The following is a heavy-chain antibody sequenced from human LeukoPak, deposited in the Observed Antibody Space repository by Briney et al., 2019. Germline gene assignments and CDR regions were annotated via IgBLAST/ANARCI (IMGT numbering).Heavy chain of an antibody. CDR1: GYTFTGYY. CDR3: ARARGRRGLGDFDP. Sequence: ASVKVSCKASGYTFTGYYMHWVRQAPGQGLEWMGWINPNSGGTNYAQKFQGRVTMTRDTSISTAYMALCRLRSDDTAVYYCARARGRRGLGDFDPWGQGTLVTVSS. CDR2: INPNSGGT. V-gene: IGHV1-2*02. D-gene: IGHD3-16*01. J-gene: IGHJ5*02.